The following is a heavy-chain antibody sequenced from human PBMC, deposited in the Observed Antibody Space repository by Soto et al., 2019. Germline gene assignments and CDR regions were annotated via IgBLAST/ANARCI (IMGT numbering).Heavy chain of an antibody. CDR2: INHSGNT. J-gene: IGHJ4*02. CDR3: ARGIDNGGYFEY. Sequence: QVQLQQWGAGLLKPSETLSLTCAVYGGSFSGYYWSWIRQPPGKGLECIGEINHSGNTNHNPYPKSRVVISVDTSKTQFSLKLSSVTAADTAVYYCARGIDNGGYFEYWGQGTLVSVYS. D-gene: IGHD4-17*01. V-gene: IGHV4-34*01. CDR1: GGSFSGYY.